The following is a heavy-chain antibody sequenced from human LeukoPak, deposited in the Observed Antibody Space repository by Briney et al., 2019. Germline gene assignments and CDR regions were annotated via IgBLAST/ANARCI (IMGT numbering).Heavy chain of an antibody. J-gene: IGHJ4*02. CDR2: IDPDGSET. Sequence: PGGSLRLSCAASGFTFSNYWMSWVRQAPGKGLEWVANIDPDGSETQYVGSVKGRFTTSRDNAKNSLYLQMNSLRAEDTAIYYCARIWYFGDNNWRYFDYRGQGTLVTVSS. V-gene: IGHV3-7*01. CDR1: GFTFSNYW. D-gene: IGHD1-20*01. CDR3: ARIWYFGDNNWRYFDY.